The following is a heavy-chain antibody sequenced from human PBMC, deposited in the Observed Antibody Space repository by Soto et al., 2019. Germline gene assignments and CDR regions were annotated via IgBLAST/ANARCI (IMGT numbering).Heavy chain of an antibody. V-gene: IGHV1-8*02. J-gene: IGHJ6*02. CDR1: GYDFTAYD. CDR3: GRGPSPRAPAGGTPYYYAMDV. CDR2: MNPINGAA. D-gene: IGHD6-13*01. Sequence: WASVKVSCKASGYDFTAYDINWVRQASGQGXEWMGWMNPINGAAGSARRFQGRVSMTRNTATGTAYLELTNLRSDDTAVYFCGRGPSPRAPAGGTPYYYAMDVWGQGTTVTVSS.